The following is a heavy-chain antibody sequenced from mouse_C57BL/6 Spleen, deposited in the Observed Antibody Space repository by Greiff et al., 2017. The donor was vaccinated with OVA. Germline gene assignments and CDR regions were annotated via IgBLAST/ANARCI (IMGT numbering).Heavy chain of an antibody. V-gene: IGHV1-26*01. D-gene: IGHD1-1*01. J-gene: IGHJ3*01. Sequence: VQLQQSGPELVKPGASVKISCKAPGYTFTDYYMNWVKQSHGKSLEWIGDINPNNGGPSYNQKIKGKATLTVDKSSSTAYMELRSLTSEDSAVYYCARKGSTVVASPVAYWGQGTLVTVSA. CDR2: INPNNGGP. CDR3: ARKGSTVVASPVAY. CDR1: GYTFTDYY.